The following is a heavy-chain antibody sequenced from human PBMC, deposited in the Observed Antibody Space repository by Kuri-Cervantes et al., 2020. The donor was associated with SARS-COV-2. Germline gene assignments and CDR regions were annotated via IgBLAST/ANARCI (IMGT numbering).Heavy chain of an antibody. CDR3: ARVEWYNWNLFDAFDI. D-gene: IGHD1-20*01. CDR1: GFTFSSYA. V-gene: IGHV3-23*01. CDR2: ISGSGGST. Sequence: GGSLRLSYAASGFTFSSYAMSWVRQAPGKGLEWVSAISGSGGSTYYADSVKGRFTISRDNSKNTLYLQMNSLRAEDTAVYYRARVEWYNWNLFDAFDIWGQGTMVTVSS. J-gene: IGHJ3*02.